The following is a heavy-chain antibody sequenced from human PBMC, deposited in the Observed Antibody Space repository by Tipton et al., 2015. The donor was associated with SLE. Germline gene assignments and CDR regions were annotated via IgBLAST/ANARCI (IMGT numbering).Heavy chain of an antibody. V-gene: IGHV3-49*03. D-gene: IGHD3-16*02. CDR3: TRAPQPYYDYVWGSYRVFDY. CDR1: GFTFGDYA. Sequence: SLRLSCTASGFTFGDYAMSWFRQAPGKGLEWVGFIRSKAYGGTTEYAASVKGRFTISRDDSKSIAYLQMNSLKTEDTAVYYCTRAPQPYYDYVWGSYRVFDYWGQGTLVTVSS. J-gene: IGHJ4*02. CDR2: IRSKAYGGTT.